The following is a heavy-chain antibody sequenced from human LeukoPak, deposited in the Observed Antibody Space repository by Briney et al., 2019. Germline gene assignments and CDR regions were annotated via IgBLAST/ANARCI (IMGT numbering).Heavy chain of an antibody. V-gene: IGHV3-7*04. CDR1: GFTFSSYW. CDR2: IKQDGSEK. CDR3: ARGAPYCSGGSCMYYFDY. D-gene: IGHD2-15*01. Sequence: PGGSLRLSCAASGFTFSSYWMSWVRQAPGKGLEWVANIKQDGSEKYYVDSVKGRFTISRDNAKNSPYLQMNSLRAEDTAVYYCARGAPYCSGGSCMYYFDYWGQGTLVTVSS. J-gene: IGHJ4*02.